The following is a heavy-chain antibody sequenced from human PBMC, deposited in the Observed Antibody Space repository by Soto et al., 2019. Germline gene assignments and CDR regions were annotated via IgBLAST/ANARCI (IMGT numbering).Heavy chain of an antibody. V-gene: IGHV4-4*02. D-gene: IGHD3-16*01. CDR1: SGSISSSNW. CDR2: IYHSGST. CDR3: AGGVALLNYFDY. Sequence: QVQLQESGPGLVKPSGTLSLTCAVSSGSISSSNWWSWVRQPPGKGLAWIGEIYHSGSTNYNPSLKSRVTISVDRSNNQFSLKLSSVTAADTAVYYCAGGVALLNYFDYWGQGTLVTVSS. J-gene: IGHJ4*02.